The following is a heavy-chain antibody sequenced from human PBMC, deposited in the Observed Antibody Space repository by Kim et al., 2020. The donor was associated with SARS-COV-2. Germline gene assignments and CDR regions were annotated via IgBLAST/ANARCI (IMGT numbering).Heavy chain of an antibody. V-gene: IGHV3-48*03. J-gene: IGHJ4*02. CDR3: ARDRFHDGGFDY. Sequence: YYADSVKGRLTISRDNAKNSLYLQMNSLRAEDTAVYYCARDRFHDGGFDYWGQGTLVTVSS. D-gene: IGHD3-3*01.